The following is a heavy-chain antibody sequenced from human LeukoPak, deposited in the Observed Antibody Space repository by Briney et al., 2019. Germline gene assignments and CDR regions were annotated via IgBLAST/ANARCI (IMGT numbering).Heavy chain of an antibody. CDR1: GGSFSSYC. D-gene: IGHD5-24*01. V-gene: IGHV4-4*07. Sequence: AETLSLTCTVSGGSFSSYCWSWVRQPAGKGLEWIGSIFSTGSNNYNLSLKNRGTIALDTTKKHSPQKVTSVTAADTAVYYCARGWGGYNFGGMDVWGQGTTVTVSS. CDR3: ARGWGGYNFGGMDV. CDR2: IFSTGSN. J-gene: IGHJ6*02.